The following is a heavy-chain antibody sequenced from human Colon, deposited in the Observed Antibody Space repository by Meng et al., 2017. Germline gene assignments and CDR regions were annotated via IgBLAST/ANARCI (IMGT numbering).Heavy chain of an antibody. CDR2: ISSSSSYI. V-gene: IGHV3-21*01. Sequence: CEAPGFTLSGYSMKWVRQAPGKGLEWVSSISSSSSYIYYADSVKGRFTITRDNAKNSLYLQMNSLRAEVTAVYYCARTLAAAGTGDYWGQGTLVTVSS. D-gene: IGHD6-13*01. J-gene: IGHJ4*02. CDR3: ARTLAAAGTGDY. CDR1: GFTLSGYS.